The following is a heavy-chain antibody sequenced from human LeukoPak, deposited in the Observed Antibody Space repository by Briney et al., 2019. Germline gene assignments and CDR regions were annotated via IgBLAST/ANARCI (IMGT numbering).Heavy chain of an antibody. V-gene: IGHV1-69*13. CDR2: IIPIFGTA. J-gene: IGHJ4*02. CDR1: GGTFSSYA. CDR3: ARDGDIAARPGSYFDY. Sequence: GASVKVSCKASGGTFSSYAISWVRQAPGQGLGWMGGIIPIFGTANYAQKFQDRVTITADESTSTAYMELSSLRSEDTAVYYCARDGDIAARPGSYFDYWGQGTLVTVSS. D-gene: IGHD6-6*01.